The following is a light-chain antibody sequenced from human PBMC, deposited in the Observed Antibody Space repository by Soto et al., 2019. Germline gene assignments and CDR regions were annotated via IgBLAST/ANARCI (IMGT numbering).Light chain of an antibody. J-gene: IGLJ3*02. V-gene: IGLV2-11*01. Sequence: QSVLTQPRSVSGSPGQSVTISCTGTSSDVGDYNYVSWYQQYPGKAPKLVIYDVSKRPSGVPDGFSGSKSGNTASLTISGLQAEDEADYSCCSFAGSYTFWVFGGGTKLTVL. CDR2: DVS. CDR3: CSFAGSYTFWV. CDR1: SSDVGDYNY.